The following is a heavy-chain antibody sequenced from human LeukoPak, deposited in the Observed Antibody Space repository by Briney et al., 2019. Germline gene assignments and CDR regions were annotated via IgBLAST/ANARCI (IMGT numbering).Heavy chain of an antibody. CDR3: ANWNGDHAFDI. CDR2: MNPNSGNT. D-gene: IGHD1-1*01. V-gene: IGHV1-8*01. CDR1: GYTFTSYG. Sequence: ASVKVSCKASGYTFTSYGINWVRQATGQGLEWMGWMNPNSGNTGYAQKFQGRVTMTRNTSISTAYMELSSLRSEDTAVCYCANWNGDHAFDIWGQGTMVTASS. J-gene: IGHJ3*02.